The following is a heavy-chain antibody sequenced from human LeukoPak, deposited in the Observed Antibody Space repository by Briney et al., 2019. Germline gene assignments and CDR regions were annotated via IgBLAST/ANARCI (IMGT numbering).Heavy chain of an antibody. J-gene: IGHJ4*02. CDR1: GGSISSYY. D-gene: IGHD6-19*01. V-gene: IGHV4-59*08. CDR2: ISHRGST. Sequence: SETLSLTCTVSGGSISSYYWSWIRHPPGKGLEWIGYISHRGSTIYNPSLEGRVTISVDTSRHQFSLRLNSVTAADTAVYYCARSAGSGWPVPYLDNWGQGTLVTVSS. CDR3: ARSAGSGWPVPYLDN.